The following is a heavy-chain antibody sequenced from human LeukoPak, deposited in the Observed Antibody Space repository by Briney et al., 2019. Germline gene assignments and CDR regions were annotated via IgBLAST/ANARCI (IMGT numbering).Heavy chain of an antibody. V-gene: IGHV3-74*01. CDR2: INSDGSST. CDR1: GCTISSYW. D-gene: IGHD3-3*01. Sequence: PWGSLRLSCAASGCTISSYWRHWGRQAPGKGRLWVSRINSDGSSTSYADSVKGRFTISRDNAKNTLSLQMNSLRAEDTAAYYCARDPYEADYDYDCTNVWSKGTSATV. J-gene: IGHJ6*04. CDR3: ARDPYEADYDYDCTNV.